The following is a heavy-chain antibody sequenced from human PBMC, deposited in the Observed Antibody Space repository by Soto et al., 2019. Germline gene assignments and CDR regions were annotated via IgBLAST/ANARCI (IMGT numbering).Heavy chain of an antibody. Sequence: QVQLVQSGAEVKKPGASVKVSCKASGYTFTSYAIGWVRQAPGQGLEWMGWINAYNGNTNYAQKLQGRVTMTTDTAPSTAYMELRSRRSDDTAVYYCAREGPPEDYWGQGTLVTVSS. CDR3: AREGPPEDY. V-gene: IGHV1-18*01. J-gene: IGHJ4*02. CDR2: INAYNGNT. CDR1: GYTFTSYA.